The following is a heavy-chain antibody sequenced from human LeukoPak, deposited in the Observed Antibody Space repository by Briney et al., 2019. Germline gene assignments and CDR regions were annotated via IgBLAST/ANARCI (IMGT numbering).Heavy chain of an antibody. CDR2: IYHSGST. CDR1: GGSISSGGYS. CDR3: ARGWREIYGGAFDP. Sequence: SQTLSLTCAVSGGSISSGGYSWSWIRQPPGKGLEWIGYIYHSGSTYYHPSLKSRVTISVDRSKNQFSLKLSSVTAADTAVYYCARGWREIYGGAFDPWGQGTLVTVSS. D-gene: IGHD3-16*01. J-gene: IGHJ5*02. V-gene: IGHV4-30-2*01.